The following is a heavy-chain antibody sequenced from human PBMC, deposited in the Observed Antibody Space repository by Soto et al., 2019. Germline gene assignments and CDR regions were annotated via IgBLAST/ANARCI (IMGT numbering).Heavy chain of an antibody. CDR2: IYYSGST. Sequence: SETLSLTCTVSGGSISSYYWSWIRQPPGKGLEWIGYIYYSGSTNYNPSLKSRVTISVDTSKNQFSLKLSSVTAADTAVYYCARKWFGESLDAFDIWGQGTMVTVSS. CDR1: GGSISSYY. CDR3: ARKWFGESLDAFDI. V-gene: IGHV4-59*01. J-gene: IGHJ3*02. D-gene: IGHD3-10*01.